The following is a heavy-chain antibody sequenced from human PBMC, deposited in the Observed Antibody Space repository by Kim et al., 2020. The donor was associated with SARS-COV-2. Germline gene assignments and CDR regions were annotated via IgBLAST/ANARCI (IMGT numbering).Heavy chain of an antibody. CDR1: GGSINSRTYS. D-gene: IGHD3-10*01. CDR3: ARLAGKGFGEISPFDY. CDR2: IYYSGST. V-gene: IGHV4-39*01. J-gene: IGHJ4*01. Sequence: SETLSLTCAVSGGSINSRTYSWAWIRQPPGKGLEWIGRIYYSGSTYYNPSLKSRVMMSVDTSKNQFSLKLSSVTAADTAVYYCARLAGKGFGEISPFDY.